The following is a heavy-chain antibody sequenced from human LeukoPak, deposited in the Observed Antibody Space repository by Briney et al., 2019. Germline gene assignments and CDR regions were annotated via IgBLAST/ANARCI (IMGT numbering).Heavy chain of an antibody. CDR3: ARDLSFSPDH. CDR1: GFTFSSFS. Sequence: GGSLRLSCAASGFTFSSFSMNWVRQAPGKGLEWVSYISSSGSTLYYADSVKGRFIISRDNAKNTLFLQMNSLRAEDTAVYYCARDLSFSPDHWGQGTLITVSS. CDR2: ISSSGSTL. V-gene: IGHV3-48*04. J-gene: IGHJ4*02.